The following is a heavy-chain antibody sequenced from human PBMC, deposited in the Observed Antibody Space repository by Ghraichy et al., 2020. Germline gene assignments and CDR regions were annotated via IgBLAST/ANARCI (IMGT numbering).Heavy chain of an antibody. D-gene: IGHD1-26*01. CDR3: AKDQGSSWGYYYGMDV. CDR1: GFTFSSYG. V-gene: IGHV3-30*02. J-gene: IGHJ6*02. Sequence: GGSLRLSCAASGFTFSSYGMHWVRQAPGKGLEWVAFIRYDGSNKYYTDSVKGRFTISRDNSKNTLYLQMNSLRAEDTAVYYCAKDQGSSWGYYYGMDVWGQGTTVTVSS. CDR2: IRYDGSNK.